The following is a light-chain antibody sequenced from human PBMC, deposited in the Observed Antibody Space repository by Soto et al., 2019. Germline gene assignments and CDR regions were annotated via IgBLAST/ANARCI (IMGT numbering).Light chain of an antibody. CDR1: QSLLHSNGYNY. CDR3: MQGLQTPT. Sequence: DIVMTQSPLSLPVTPGEPASISCRSSQSLLHSNGYNYLDWYLQKPGQSPQLLIYLGSNRASGVPDRVSASGSGTDFTLKISRVEAEDVGVYYCMQGLQTPTFGQGTKVEIK. CDR2: LGS. V-gene: IGKV2-28*01. J-gene: IGKJ1*01.